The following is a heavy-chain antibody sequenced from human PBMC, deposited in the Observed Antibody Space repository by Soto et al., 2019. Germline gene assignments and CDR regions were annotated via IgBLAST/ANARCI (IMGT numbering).Heavy chain of an antibody. Sequence: PGGSLRLSCAASGFTFSSYGMHWVRQAPGKGLEWVAVIWYDGSNKYYADSVKGRFTISRDNSKNTLYLQMSSLRAEDTAVYYCARDRAYYYDSSGASGFDYWGQGTLVTVSS. CDR2: IWYDGSNK. CDR1: GFTFSSYG. J-gene: IGHJ4*02. D-gene: IGHD3-22*01. V-gene: IGHV3-33*01. CDR3: ARDRAYYYDSSGASGFDY.